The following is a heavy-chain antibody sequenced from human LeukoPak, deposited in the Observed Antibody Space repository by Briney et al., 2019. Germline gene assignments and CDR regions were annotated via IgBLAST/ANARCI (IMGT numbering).Heavy chain of an antibody. V-gene: IGHV4-39*01. J-gene: IGHJ4*02. D-gene: IGHD6-13*01. Sequence: SETLSLTCTVSGGSISSSSYYWGWIRQPPGKGLEWIGSIYYSGSTYYNPSLKSRVTISVDTSKNQFSLKLSSVTAADTAVYCCARRTLGALDYWGQGTLVTVSS. CDR3: ARRTLGALDY. CDR2: IYYSGST. CDR1: GGSISSSSYY.